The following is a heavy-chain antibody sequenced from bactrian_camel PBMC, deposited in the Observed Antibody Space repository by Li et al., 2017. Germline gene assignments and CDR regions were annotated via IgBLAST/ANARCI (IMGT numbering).Heavy chain of an antibody. Sequence: HVQLVESGGGLVQPGGSLRLSCAVSGLTFSTHAMSWVRQTPGKGLEWVSSIYTGGGSTYYADSVKGRFTISKDNAKNTLNLQMNSLKPEDTAVYYCAADPSRELWVGYPPYKYWGQGTQVTVS. V-gene: IGHV3-2*01. CDR3: AADPSRELWVGYPPYKY. D-gene: IGHD5*01. CDR2: IYTGGGST. J-gene: IGHJ4*01. CDR1: GLTFSTHA.